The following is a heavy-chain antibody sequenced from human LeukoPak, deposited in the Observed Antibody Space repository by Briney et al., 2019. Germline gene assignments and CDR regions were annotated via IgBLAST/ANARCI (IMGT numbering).Heavy chain of an antibody. CDR1: GYSFTSHY. V-gene: IGHV1-18*04. Sequence: ASVKVSCKASGYSFTSHYMHWVRQAPGQGLEWMGWISAYNGNTNYAQKLQGRVTMTTDTSTSTAYMELRSLRSDDTAVYYCARVYSGSYYFDYWGQGTLVTVSS. CDR3: ARVYSGSYYFDY. CDR2: ISAYNGNT. D-gene: IGHD1-26*01. J-gene: IGHJ4*02.